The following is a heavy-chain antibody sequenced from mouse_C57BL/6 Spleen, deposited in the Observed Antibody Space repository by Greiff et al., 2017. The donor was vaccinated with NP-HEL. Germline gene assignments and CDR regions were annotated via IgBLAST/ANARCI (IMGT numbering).Heavy chain of an antibody. J-gene: IGHJ2*01. D-gene: IGHD2-4*01. V-gene: IGHV1-69*01. CDR3: ARGGLRRVLDY. CDR2: IDPSDSYT. Sequence: QVQLQQPGAELVMPGASVKLSCKASGYTFTSYWMHWVKQRPGQGLEWIGEIDPSDSYTNYNQKFKGKSTLTVDKSSSTAYMQLSSLTSEDSAVYYCARGGLRRVLDYWGQGTTLTVSS. CDR1: GYTFTSYW.